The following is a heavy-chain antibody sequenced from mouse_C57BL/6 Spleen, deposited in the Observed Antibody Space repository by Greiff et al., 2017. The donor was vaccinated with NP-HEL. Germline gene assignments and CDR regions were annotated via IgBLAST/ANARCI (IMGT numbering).Heavy chain of an antibody. J-gene: IGHJ4*01. CDR1: GFTFSDYG. D-gene: IGHD1-1*01. V-gene: IGHV5-17*01. CDR3: ARSSYGSSYDYAMDY. Sequence: EVNVVESGGGLVKPGGSLKLSCAASGFTFSDYGMHWVRQAPEKGLEWVAYISSGSSTIYYADTVKGRFTISRDNAKNTLFLQMTSLRSEDTAMYYCARSSYGSSYDYAMDYWGQGTSVTVSS. CDR2: ISSGSSTI.